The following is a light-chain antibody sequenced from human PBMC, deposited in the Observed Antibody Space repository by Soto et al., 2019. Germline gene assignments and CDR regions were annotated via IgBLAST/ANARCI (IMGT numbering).Light chain of an antibody. V-gene: IGLV1-44*01. CDR1: SSNIGSNT. Sequence: QSVLTQPPSASGTPGQRVTISCSGSSSNIGSNTVNWYQLLPGTAPKLLIYNNNQRPSGVPDRFSGSKSGTSASLAISGLQSEDEADYYCAAWDDSLNGLGFGTGNKVTVL. CDR3: AAWDDSLNGLG. CDR2: NNN. J-gene: IGLJ1*01.